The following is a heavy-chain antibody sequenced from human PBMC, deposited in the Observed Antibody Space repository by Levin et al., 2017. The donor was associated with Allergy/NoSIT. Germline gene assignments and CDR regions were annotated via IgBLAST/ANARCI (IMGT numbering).Heavy chain of an antibody. CDR2: IYYSRST. CDR1: GASISSYY. J-gene: IGHJ4*02. Sequence: SETLSLTCTVSGASISSYYWSWIRQPPGKGLEWIGYIYYSRSTNYNASLKSRVTISVDTSNNQFSLRLSSVTAADTAVYDCARMHYYGSDYYFDYWGQGTLVTVSS. D-gene: IGHD3-10*01. V-gene: IGHV4-59*01. CDR3: ARMHYYGSDYYFDY.